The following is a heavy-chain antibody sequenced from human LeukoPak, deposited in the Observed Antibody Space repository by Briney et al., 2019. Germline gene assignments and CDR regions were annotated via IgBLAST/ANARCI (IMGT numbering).Heavy chain of an antibody. CDR3: ARVVVAATQHFDY. V-gene: IGHV3-23*01. Sequence: GGSLRLSCAASGFTFSSYAMSWVRQAPGKGLEWVSAISGSGGSTYYADSVKGRFTISRDNSKNALYLQMNSLRAEDTAVYYCARVVVAATQHFDYWGQGTLVTVSS. J-gene: IGHJ4*02. CDR2: ISGSGGST. CDR1: GFTFSSYA. D-gene: IGHD2-15*01.